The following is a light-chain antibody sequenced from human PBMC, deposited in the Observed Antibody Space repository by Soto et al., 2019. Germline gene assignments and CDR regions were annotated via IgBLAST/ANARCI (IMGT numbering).Light chain of an antibody. CDR2: AAS. CDR3: QQLNIYPFT. V-gene: IGKV1-9*01. Sequence: DIQLTQSPSFLSASVGVRVTLTCRASQVIARDLACYQQKLGQAPKLLIYAASTLQSGVPARFSGSGSGTEFTLTISSLQPEDFATYYCQQLNIYPFTFGGGTKVEIK. CDR1: QVIARD. J-gene: IGKJ4*01.